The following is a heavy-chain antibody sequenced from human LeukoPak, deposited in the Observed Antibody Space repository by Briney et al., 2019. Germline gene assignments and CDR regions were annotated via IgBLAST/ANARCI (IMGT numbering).Heavy chain of an antibody. CDR3: ARDNFGVVIISD. Sequence: GGSLRLSCAASGFTVSSNYMSWVRQAPGKGLEWVSYISSSGSTIYYADSVKGRFTISRDNAKNSLYLQMNSLRAEDTAVYYCARDNFGVVIISDWGQGTLVTVSS. V-gene: IGHV3-11*01. D-gene: IGHD3-3*01. J-gene: IGHJ4*02. CDR1: GFTVSSNY. CDR2: ISSSGSTI.